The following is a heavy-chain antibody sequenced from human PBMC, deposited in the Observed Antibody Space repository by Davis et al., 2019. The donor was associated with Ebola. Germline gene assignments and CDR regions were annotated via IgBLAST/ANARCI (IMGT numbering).Heavy chain of an antibody. D-gene: IGHD6-19*01. CDR2: ISSSSSYI. V-gene: IGHV3-21*01. J-gene: IGHJ4*02. CDR1: GFTFSSYW. Sequence: GESLKISCAASGFTFSSYWMNWVRQAPGKGLEWVSSISSSSSYIYYAASVKGRFTISRDNAKNSLYLQMNSLRAEDTAVYYCARDQGYSSGWYLSGWVAFDYWGQGTLVTVSS. CDR3: ARDQGYSSGWYLSGWVAFDY.